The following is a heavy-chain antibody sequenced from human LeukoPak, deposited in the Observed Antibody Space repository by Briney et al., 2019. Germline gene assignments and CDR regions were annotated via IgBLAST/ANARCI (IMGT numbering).Heavy chain of an antibody. D-gene: IGHD1-26*01. CDR1: GDSISGYY. V-gene: IGHV4-59*08. Sequence: SETLSLTCTVSGDSISGYYWSWIRQPPGKGLEWIGHIYYNGNTNYNASLKGRVAISVDTPKNQFSLKVTSLTAADTAVYYCARPNSGTYPYDAFDIWGQGTMITVS. J-gene: IGHJ3*02. CDR3: ARPNSGTYPYDAFDI. CDR2: IYYNGNT.